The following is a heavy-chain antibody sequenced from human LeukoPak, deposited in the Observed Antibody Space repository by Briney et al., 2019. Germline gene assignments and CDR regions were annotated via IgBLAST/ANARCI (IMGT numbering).Heavy chain of an antibody. J-gene: IGHJ3*02. D-gene: IGHD3-10*01. CDR2: INWNSGNI. Sequence: GGSLRLSCAASGFTFDDYAMHWVRHAPGKGLEWVSGINWNSGNIGYADSVKGRFTISRDNAKNSLYLQMNSLRAEDTALYYCAKDMVRGVIYAFDIWGQGTMVTVSS. V-gene: IGHV3-9*01. CDR3: AKDMVRGVIYAFDI. CDR1: GFTFDDYA.